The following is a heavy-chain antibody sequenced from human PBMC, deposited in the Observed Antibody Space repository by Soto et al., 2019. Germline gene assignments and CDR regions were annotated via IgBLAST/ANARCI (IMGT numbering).Heavy chain of an antibody. CDR2: IIPIFGTA. D-gene: IGHD3-10*01. Sequence: GASVKVSCKASGGTFSSYAISWVRQAPGQGLEWMGGIIPIFGTANYAQKFQGRVTITADESTSTAYMELSSLRSEDTAVYYCARDHISSYGSGSYHFDYWGQGTLVTVSS. V-gene: IGHV1-69*13. CDR1: GGTFSSYA. CDR3: ARDHISSYGSGSYHFDY. J-gene: IGHJ4*02.